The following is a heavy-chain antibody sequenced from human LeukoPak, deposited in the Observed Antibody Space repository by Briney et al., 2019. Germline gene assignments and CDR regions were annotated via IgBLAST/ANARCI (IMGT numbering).Heavy chain of an antibody. CDR3: AKGGIYYYDISGYFFDY. CDR1: GFTFSSYA. Sequence: GGSLRLSCAASGFTFSSYAMSWVRQAPGKRLQWVSAISNGGGSAYYADSVKGRITISRDNSKSTLYLQMNSLRAEDTAVYYCAKGGIYYYDISGYFFDYWGQGTLVTVSS. J-gene: IGHJ4*02. CDR2: ISNGGGSA. D-gene: IGHD3-22*01. V-gene: IGHV3-23*01.